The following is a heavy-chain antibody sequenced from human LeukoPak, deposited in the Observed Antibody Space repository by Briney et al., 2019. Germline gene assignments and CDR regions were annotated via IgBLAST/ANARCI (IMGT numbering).Heavy chain of an antibody. CDR2: IYYSGST. D-gene: IGHD5-24*01. V-gene: IGHV4-59*01. CDR3: ARGGGYNYCDY. CDR1: AGSISSYY. Sequence: PSETLSLTCSVSAGSISSYYWSWIRQPPGKGLEWIGYIYYSGSTNYKPSLRSRVTISVDTSKNQFSLKLTSVTAADTAVYYCARGGGYNYCDYWGRGTLVTVSS. J-gene: IGHJ4*02.